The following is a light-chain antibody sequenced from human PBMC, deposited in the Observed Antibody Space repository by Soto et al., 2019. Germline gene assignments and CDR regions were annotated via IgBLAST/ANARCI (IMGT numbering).Light chain of an antibody. CDR3: QQYNNWPLT. CDR1: QSVSSN. CDR2: GAS. V-gene: IGKV3-15*01. Sequence: EIVMTQSPATLSVSPGERATLSCRASQSVSSNLAWYQQKPGQAPRLLIYGASTRATGIPARFSGSGSGTEFTLTISSLQSEDFAVYYCQQYNNWPLTFGQETKVAI. J-gene: IGKJ1*01.